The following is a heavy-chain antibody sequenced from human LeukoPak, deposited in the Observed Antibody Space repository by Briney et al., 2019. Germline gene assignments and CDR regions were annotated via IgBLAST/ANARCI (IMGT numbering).Heavy chain of an antibody. Sequence: ASVKVSCKTSTYTFTGYYIHWVRQAPGQGLEWMGWINPNSGGTNYAQKFQGRVTMTRDTSISTAYMELSRLRSDDTAVYYCARDIVATADYYYYYYMDVWGKGTTVTISS. J-gene: IGHJ6*03. D-gene: IGHD5-12*01. CDR2: INPNSGGT. CDR3: ARDIVATADYYYYYYMDV. CDR1: TYTFTGYY. V-gene: IGHV1-2*02.